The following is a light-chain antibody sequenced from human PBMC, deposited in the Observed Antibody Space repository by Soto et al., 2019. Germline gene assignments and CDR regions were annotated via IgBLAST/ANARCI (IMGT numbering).Light chain of an antibody. J-gene: IGLJ2*01. Sequence: QSALTQAPSASGTPRQRVTISCFGSSSNIGSNTVSWYQQVPGTAPKLLIYSNDQRPSGVPDRFSGSKSGTSASLAIGGLQSEDEADYYCAAWDGSXNGWVFGGGTKVTVL. V-gene: IGLV1-44*01. CDR2: SND. CDR1: SSNIGSNT. CDR3: AAWDGSXNGWV.